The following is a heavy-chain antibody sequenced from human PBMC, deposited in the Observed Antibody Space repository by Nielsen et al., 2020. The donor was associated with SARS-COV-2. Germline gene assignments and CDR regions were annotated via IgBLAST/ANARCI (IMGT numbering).Heavy chain of an antibody. CDR2: ISSSSSYI. CDR3: ARLGTAAGLDY. D-gene: IGHD6-13*01. Sequence: GESLKISCAASGFTFSSYSMNWVRQAPGKGLEWVSSISSSSSYIYHADSVKGRFTISRDNAKNSLYLQMNSLRAEDTAVYYCARLGTAAGLDYWGQGTLVTVSS. J-gene: IGHJ4*02. V-gene: IGHV3-21*01. CDR1: GFTFSSYS.